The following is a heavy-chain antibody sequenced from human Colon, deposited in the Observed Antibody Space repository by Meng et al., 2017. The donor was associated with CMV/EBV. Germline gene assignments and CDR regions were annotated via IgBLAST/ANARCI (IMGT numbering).Heavy chain of an antibody. CDR2: VYYSGST. Sequence: SETLSLTCTVSGGSISSSSYYWSWIRQPPGQGLEWIGYVYYSGSTKYSPSLKSRVTISVDTSKNQFSLNLNSVTPADTAVYYCARRSVSGPPGSFFDPWGQGTLVTVSS. J-gene: IGHJ5*02. V-gene: IGHV4-61*01. D-gene: IGHD3-10*01. CDR3: ARRSVSGPPGSFFDP. CDR1: GGSISSSSYY.